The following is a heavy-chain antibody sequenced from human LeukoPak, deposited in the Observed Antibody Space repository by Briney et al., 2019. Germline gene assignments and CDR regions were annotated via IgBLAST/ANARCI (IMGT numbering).Heavy chain of an antibody. CDR3: ARDNYRSSFDP. Sequence: GASGKVSCTASGYTFTGHYMHWVRQAPGQGLEWMGWINPNSGGTNYAQKFQGRVTMTRDTSINTAYMELSRLRSDDTAVYYCARDNYRSSFDPWGQGTLVTVSS. D-gene: IGHD1-14*01. CDR2: INPNSGGT. CDR1: GYTFTGHY. J-gene: IGHJ5*02. V-gene: IGHV1-2*02.